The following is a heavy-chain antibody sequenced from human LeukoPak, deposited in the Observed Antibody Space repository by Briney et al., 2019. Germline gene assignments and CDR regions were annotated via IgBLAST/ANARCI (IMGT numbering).Heavy chain of an antibody. D-gene: IGHD1-26*01. CDR2: INPNSGGT. CDR1: GYTFTDYY. CDR3: AREGGGSYSVGYGFDI. Sequence: ASVKVSCKASGYTFTDYYMHWVRQAPGQGLEWMGWINPNSGGTNFAQKFQGSVTMTMDTSINTAYMELSRLRSDDTAVYYCAREGGGSYSVGYGFDIWGQGTMVTVSS. J-gene: IGHJ3*02. V-gene: IGHV1-2*02.